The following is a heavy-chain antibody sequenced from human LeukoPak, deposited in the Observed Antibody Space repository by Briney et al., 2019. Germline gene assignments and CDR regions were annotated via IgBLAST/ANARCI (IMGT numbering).Heavy chain of an antibody. CDR1: GFTFTSYA. Sequence: GGSLRLSCAASGFTFTSYAMSWVRQAPGKGLEWVAHINQDGNKKYYVDSVKGRFTIFRDNAKNSLYLQMNSLRAEDTAVYYCATGDYGVHGDYWGQGILVTVSS. J-gene: IGHJ4*02. D-gene: IGHD4/OR15-4a*01. CDR3: ATGDYGVHGDY. CDR2: INQDGNKK. V-gene: IGHV3-7*03.